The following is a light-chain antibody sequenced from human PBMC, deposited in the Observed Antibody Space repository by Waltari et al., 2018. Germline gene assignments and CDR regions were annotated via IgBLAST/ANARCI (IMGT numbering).Light chain of an antibody. CDR3: QQTNDFPLS. J-gene: IGKJ4*01. V-gene: IGKV1-12*01. CDR2: YAS. Sequence: IQLTQSPSSGSASVGDRVPLTCRASQHISTWLAWYQQMTGKAPKLLISYASNLQSGVPPRFSGSGSGTHFTLTINSLQPDDSATYYCQQTNDFPLSFGGGTKVEI. CDR1: QHISTW.